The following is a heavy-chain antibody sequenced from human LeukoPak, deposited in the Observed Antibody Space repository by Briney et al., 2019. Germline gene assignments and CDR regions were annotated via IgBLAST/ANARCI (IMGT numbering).Heavy chain of an antibody. CDR3: AWRDLDAFDI. CDR2: INHSGST. CDR1: GGSMSSTSYY. D-gene: IGHD3-3*01. V-gene: IGHV4-39*07. Sequence: SETLSLTCTVSGGSMSSTSYYWGWIRQPPGKGLEWIGEINHSGSTNYNPSLKSRVTISVDTSKNQFSLKLSSVTAADTAVYYCAWRDLDAFDIWGQGTMVTVSS. J-gene: IGHJ3*02.